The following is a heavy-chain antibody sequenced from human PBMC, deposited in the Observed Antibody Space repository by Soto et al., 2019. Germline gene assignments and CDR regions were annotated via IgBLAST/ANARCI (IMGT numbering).Heavy chain of an antibody. CDR3: ARRRSVGSRTIFDS. J-gene: IGHJ4*02. CDR2: IKGKTDGGTT. Sequence: EVQLVESGGGLVKPGGSLRLSCVASGFTFSEAWMSWVRQAPGKGLEWVGHIKGKTDGGTTDYAAPVKGRFTISRDNAKNSLYLQMDSLRAEDTAVYYCARRRSVGSRTIFDSWGQGTLVTVSS. V-gene: IGHV3-15*01. CDR1: GFTFSEAW. D-gene: IGHD2-15*01.